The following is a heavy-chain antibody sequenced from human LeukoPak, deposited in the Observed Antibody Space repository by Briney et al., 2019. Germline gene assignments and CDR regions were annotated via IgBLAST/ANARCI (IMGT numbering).Heavy chain of an antibody. CDR1: GGSMSGYY. CDR3: ARHDDYPGFGRGFDP. J-gene: IGHJ5*02. Sequence: PSETLSLTCTVAGGSMSGYYWSWIRQPPGKGLEWIGCMFYSGTTRYNPSLMSRVTLSADTSRNHFSLKLYSVTAADTAVYYCARHDDYPGFGRGFDPWGQGFLVTVSS. V-gene: IGHV4-59*08. CDR2: MFYSGTT. D-gene: IGHD3-16*01.